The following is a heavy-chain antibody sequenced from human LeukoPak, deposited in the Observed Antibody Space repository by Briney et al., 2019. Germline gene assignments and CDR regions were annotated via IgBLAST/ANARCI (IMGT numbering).Heavy chain of an antibody. J-gene: IGHJ3*01. D-gene: IGHD3-22*01. V-gene: IGHV3-23*01. CDR3: AKVRYESGGYYGDAFDV. CDR2: ISGSGIST. CDR1: GFTFSNYA. Sequence: GGSLRLSCAASGFTFSNYAMSWVRRAPGEGLEWVSAISGSGISTYYADSVKGRFTISRDKSKNTLHLQMNSLRAEDTAVYYCAKVRYESGGYYGDAFDVWGQGTMVTVSS.